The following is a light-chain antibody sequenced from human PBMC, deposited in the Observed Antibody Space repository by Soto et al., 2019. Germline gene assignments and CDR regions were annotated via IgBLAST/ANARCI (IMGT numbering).Light chain of an antibody. V-gene: IGKV1-33*01. CDR1: QGIRNY. J-gene: IGKJ5*01. CDR2: DAS. CDR3: QQYENLPT. Sequence: DVQMTQSPSSLSASVGDRVTITCRASQGIRNYVAWYQQKPGRAPKLLIYDASNLEAGVPSRFRGSGSGTDFTFTISRLQPEDIATYYCQQYENLPTFGQGTRLEIK.